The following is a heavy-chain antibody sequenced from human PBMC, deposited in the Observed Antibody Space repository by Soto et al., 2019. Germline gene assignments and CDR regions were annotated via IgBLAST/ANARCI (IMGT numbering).Heavy chain of an antibody. D-gene: IGHD1-26*01. Sequence: GASVKVSCKASGGTFSSYAISWVRQAPGQGLEWMGGIIPIFGTANYAQKFQGRVTITADESTSTAYMELSSLRSEDTAVYYCARNIGSYSPLDPWGQGTLVTVSS. V-gene: IGHV1-69*13. CDR1: GGTFSSYA. CDR2: IIPIFGTA. J-gene: IGHJ5*02. CDR3: ARNIGSYSPLDP.